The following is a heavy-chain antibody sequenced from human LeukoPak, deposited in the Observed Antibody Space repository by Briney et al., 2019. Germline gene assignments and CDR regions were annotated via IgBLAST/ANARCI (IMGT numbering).Heavy chain of an antibody. CDR3: AKDRTALDWLVNNWFDP. CDR1: GFTFSSYA. V-gene: IGHV3-23*01. D-gene: IGHD3-9*01. J-gene: IGHJ5*02. Sequence: GGSLRLSCAASGFTFSSYAMSWVRQAPGKGLEWVSVISGSGGSTYYADSVKGRFTISRDNSKNTLYLQMNSLRAEDTAVYYCAKDRTALDWLVNNWFDPWGQGTLVTVSS. CDR2: ISGSGGST.